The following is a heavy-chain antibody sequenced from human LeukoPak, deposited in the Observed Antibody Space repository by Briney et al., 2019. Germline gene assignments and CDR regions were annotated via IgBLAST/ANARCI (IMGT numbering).Heavy chain of an antibody. CDR3: ANPFGDYEGEIGY. D-gene: IGHD4-17*01. Sequence: HSGRSLRLSCAASGFSFSSYVMHWVRQAPGKGLEWVALISYDGSNKFYGDSVKGRFTISRDNSKNTLYLQMNSQRVEDTGVYYGANPFGDYEGEIGYWGQGTLVTVSS. J-gene: IGHJ4*02. CDR1: GFSFSSYV. V-gene: IGHV3-30-3*01. CDR2: ISYDGSNK.